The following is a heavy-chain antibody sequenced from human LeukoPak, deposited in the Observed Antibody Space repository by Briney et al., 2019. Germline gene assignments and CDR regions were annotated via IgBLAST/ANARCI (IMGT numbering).Heavy chain of an antibody. V-gene: IGHV4-59*08. Sequence: SETLSLTCTVSGGSISSYYRSWIRQPPGKGLEWIGYIYYSGSTNYNPSLKSRVTISVDTSKNQFSLKLSSVTAADTAVYYCARHGDDDYGDKWTYYFDYWGQGTLVTVSS. CDR3: ARHGDDDYGDKWTYYFDY. CDR2: IYYSGST. D-gene: IGHD4-17*01. J-gene: IGHJ4*02. CDR1: GGSISSYY.